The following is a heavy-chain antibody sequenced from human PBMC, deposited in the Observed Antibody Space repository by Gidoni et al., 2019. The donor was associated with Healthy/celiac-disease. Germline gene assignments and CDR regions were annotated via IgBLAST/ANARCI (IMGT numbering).Heavy chain of an antibody. Sequence: QLQLQESGPGLVKPSETLSLTCTVSGGSISSSSYYWCWIRQPPGKGLEWIGSIYYSGSTCYNPSLKSRVTISVDTSKNQFSLKLSSVTAADTAVYYCASPFGELFDYWGQGTLVTVSS. J-gene: IGHJ4*02. CDR3: ASPFGELFDY. V-gene: IGHV4-39*01. D-gene: IGHD3-10*01. CDR2: IYYSGST. CDR1: GGSISSSSYY.